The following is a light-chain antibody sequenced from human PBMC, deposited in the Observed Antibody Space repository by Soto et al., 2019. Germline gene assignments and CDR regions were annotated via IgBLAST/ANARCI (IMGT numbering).Light chain of an antibody. CDR1: QSISSW. V-gene: IGKV1-5*03. CDR3: QQYKAYPYT. Sequence: DIQMTQSPSTLSATAGDRVTITCRASQSISSWLAWYQHKPGKAPHLLIYTTSSLEGGVPSRFSGSGSGTEFTLTISGLQPDDFATYYCQQYKAYPYTFAQGTKVDIK. J-gene: IGKJ2*01. CDR2: TTS.